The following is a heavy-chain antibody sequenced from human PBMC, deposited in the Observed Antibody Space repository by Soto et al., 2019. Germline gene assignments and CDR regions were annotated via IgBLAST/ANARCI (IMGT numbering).Heavy chain of an antibody. CDR1: GFTFSRYG. CDR2: IWFDGSDK. Sequence: QVQMVESGGGVVQPGRSLRLSCAASGFTFSRYGIHWVRQAPGKGLEWVAAIWFDGSDKYYVDSVKGRFTISRDNSKNRVYLQMNSLRADDTAVYHCARLYCSSDSCYPVGGFDIWGRGTIVTVSS. V-gene: IGHV3-33*01. J-gene: IGHJ3*02. D-gene: IGHD2-2*01. CDR3: ARLYCSSDSCYPVGGFDI.